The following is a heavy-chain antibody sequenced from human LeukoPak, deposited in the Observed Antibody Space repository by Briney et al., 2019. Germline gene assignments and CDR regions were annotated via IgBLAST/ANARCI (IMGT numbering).Heavy chain of an antibody. D-gene: IGHD6-13*01. CDR1: GGSISSSSYY. V-gene: IGHV4-39*01. CDR2: TYYSGST. Sequence: ASETLSLTCTVSGGSISSSSYYWGWIRQPPGKGLEWIGSTYYSGSTYYNPSLKSRVTISVDTSKNQFSLKLSSVTAADTAVYYCARHKDGSSWYTFDYWGQGTLVTVSS. J-gene: IGHJ4*02. CDR3: ARHKDGSSWYTFDY.